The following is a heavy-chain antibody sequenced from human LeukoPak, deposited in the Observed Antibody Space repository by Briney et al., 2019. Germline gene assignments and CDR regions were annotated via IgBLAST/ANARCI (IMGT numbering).Heavy chain of an antibody. V-gene: IGHV3-23*01. J-gene: IGHJ4*02. Sequence: PGGSLRLSCVASGFTFRHYDMSWVRQAPGKGLEWASSINTSGGSTYYADSLQGRFTISRDNSKNTLHLQMNNVRAEDTALYYCMKLPTMIIVIDTDFEYWGQGAQVTVSS. CDR1: GFTFRHYD. CDR2: INTSGGST. CDR3: MKLPTMIIVIDTDFEY. D-gene: IGHD2-21*01.